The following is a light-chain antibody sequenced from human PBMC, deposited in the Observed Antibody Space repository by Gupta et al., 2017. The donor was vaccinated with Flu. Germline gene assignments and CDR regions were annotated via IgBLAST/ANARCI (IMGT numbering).Light chain of an antibody. CDR1: HDISNY. CDR2: DAS. Sequence: DIQMTQSPSSLSASVGDRVTITCQASHDISNYLNWYQQKPGKAPKLLIYDASNLEPGVPSRFSGTGSGTDFTFTISSLQPEDIATYYCQQYDNLPIFTFGPGTKVDIK. CDR3: QQYDNLPIFT. V-gene: IGKV1-33*01. J-gene: IGKJ3*01.